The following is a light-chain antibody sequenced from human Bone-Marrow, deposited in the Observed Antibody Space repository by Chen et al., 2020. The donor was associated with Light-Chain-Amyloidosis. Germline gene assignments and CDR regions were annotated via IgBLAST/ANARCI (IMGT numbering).Light chain of an antibody. Sequence: QSALTQPPSASGSPGQSLTLSSPGTNSDVGHYDYVSWYQQHPGKAPKYLIYEVIKRSSGVPDRFSGSKSGNTASLTVSGLQAEDEADYYCCSYAGDSWVFGGGTKLTVL. CDR3: CSYAGDSWV. V-gene: IGLV2-8*01. J-gene: IGLJ3*02. CDR1: NSDVGHYDY. CDR2: EVI.